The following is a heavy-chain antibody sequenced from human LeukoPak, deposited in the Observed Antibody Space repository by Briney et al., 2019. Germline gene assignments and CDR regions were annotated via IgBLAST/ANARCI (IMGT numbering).Heavy chain of an antibody. V-gene: IGHV1-18*01. J-gene: IGHJ4*02. Sequence: ASVKVSCKASGYTFTSYGISWVRQAPGQGLEWMGWISAYNGDTNYAQKLQGRVTMTTDTSTSTAYMELRSLRSDDTAVDYCARDYYDSSGYYGIDYWGQGTLVTVSS. CDR3: ARDYYDSSGYYGIDY. CDR2: ISAYNGDT. CDR1: GYTFTSYG. D-gene: IGHD3-22*01.